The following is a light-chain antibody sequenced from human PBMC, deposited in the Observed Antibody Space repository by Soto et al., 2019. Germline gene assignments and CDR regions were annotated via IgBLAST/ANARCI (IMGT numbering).Light chain of an antibody. J-gene: IGKJ3*01. CDR3: PQSYTTPFT. CDR1: QNIDNS. Sequence: DIQMTKSPSSLSASVGDRVTITCRASQNIDNSLNWYQQKLGKAPRLLIYVASSLQSGVPSRFSGSGSGTEFTLTISSLQPEDFASYSCPQSYTTPFTFGPGTKVHV. V-gene: IGKV1-39*01. CDR2: VAS.